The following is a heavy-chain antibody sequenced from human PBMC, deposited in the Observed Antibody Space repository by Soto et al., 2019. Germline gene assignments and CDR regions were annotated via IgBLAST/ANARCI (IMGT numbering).Heavy chain of an antibody. CDR3: ARQIYDSDTGPNFQYYFDS. CDR1: GYSFSGYW. D-gene: IGHD3-22*01. CDR2: IDPSDSQT. J-gene: IGHJ4*02. Sequence: GESLTISSRCSGYSFSGYWITWVRQKPGKGLEWMGRIDPSDSQTYYSPSFRGHVTISVTKSITTVFLQWSSLRASDTAMYYCARQIYDSDTGPNFQYYFDSWGQGTPVPVSS. V-gene: IGHV5-10-1*01.